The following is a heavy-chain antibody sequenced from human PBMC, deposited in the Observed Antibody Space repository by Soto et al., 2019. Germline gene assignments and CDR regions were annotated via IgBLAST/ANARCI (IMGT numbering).Heavy chain of an antibody. Sequence: QVQVVQSGAEVKQPGSSVKVSCKVSGRTFSTYSISWVRQAPGQGLEWVGGIIPIFGAAKHAQKFQGRVTITADDSTSTVYMELSGLRSEDTAVYFCARDGDRVTARHWGQGTLVTVSS. D-gene: IGHD7-27*01. V-gene: IGHV1-69*01. J-gene: IGHJ4*02. CDR2: IIPIFGAA. CDR1: GRTFSTYS. CDR3: ARDGDRVTARH.